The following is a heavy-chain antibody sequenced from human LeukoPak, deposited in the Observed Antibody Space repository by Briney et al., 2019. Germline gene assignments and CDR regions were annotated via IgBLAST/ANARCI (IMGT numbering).Heavy chain of an antibody. Sequence: GGSLRLSCAASGFTFSSYSMNWVRQAPGKGLEWVSSISSSSSYIYYADSVKGRFTISRDNAKNSLYLQMNSLRAEDTAVYYCARDYLDDGRGFDYWGQGTLVTVSS. J-gene: IGHJ4*02. V-gene: IGHV3-21*01. D-gene: IGHD1-26*01. CDR3: ARDYLDDGRGFDY. CDR2: ISSSSSYI. CDR1: GFTFSSYS.